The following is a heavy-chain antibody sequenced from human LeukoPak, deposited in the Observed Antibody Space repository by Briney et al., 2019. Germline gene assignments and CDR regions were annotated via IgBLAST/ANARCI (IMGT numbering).Heavy chain of an antibody. CDR1: GFTFSSYG. Sequence: GRSLTLSCAASGFTFSSYGMHWVRQAPGKGLEWVAVIWYDGSNKYYVDSVKGRFTISRDNSKNTLYLQMNSLRAEDTAVYYCARGAYGSGTCHDFDIWGQGTLVTVSS. J-gene: IGHJ3*02. CDR2: IWYDGSNK. CDR3: ARGAYGSGTCHDFDI. V-gene: IGHV3-33*01. D-gene: IGHD3-10*01.